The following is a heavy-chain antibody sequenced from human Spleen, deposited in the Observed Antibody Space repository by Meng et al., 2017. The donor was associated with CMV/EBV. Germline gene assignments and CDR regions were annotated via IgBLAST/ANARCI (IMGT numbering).Heavy chain of an antibody. V-gene: IGHV3-23*03. CDR2: INSDSSRT. Sequence: LSGAASGFICSSYAMSWVRQAPGKGLEWVSLINSDSSRTHYADSVKGRFTISRDNSENTVYLQMNNLRAEDTAVYYCAKGPNWFDPWGQGALVTVSS. J-gene: IGHJ5*02. CDR1: GFICSSYA. CDR3: AKGPNWFDP.